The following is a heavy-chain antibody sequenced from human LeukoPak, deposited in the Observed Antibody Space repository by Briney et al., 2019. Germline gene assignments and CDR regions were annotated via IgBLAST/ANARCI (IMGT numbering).Heavy chain of an antibody. CDR1: GYTFTSYG. CDR3: ARGLREYQLLVGGNAFDI. D-gene: IGHD2-2*01. J-gene: IGHJ3*02. CDR2: ISAYNGNT. V-gene: IGHV1-18*01. Sequence: GASVKVSCKASGYTFTSYGISWVRQAPGQGLEWMGWISAYNGNTNYAQKLQGRVTMTTDTSISTAYMELSSLRSEDTAVYYCARGLREYQLLVGGNAFDIWGQGTMVTVSS.